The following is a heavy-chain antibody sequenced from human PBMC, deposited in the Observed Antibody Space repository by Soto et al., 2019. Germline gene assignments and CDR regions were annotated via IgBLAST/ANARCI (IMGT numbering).Heavy chain of an antibody. CDR1: GGSFSTYY. CDR2: INHNGNN. Sequence: SETLSLTCVVSGGSFSTYYYSWIRQSPGKGLEWIGEINHNGNNNYSPSLKSRVTMSLDTSKNQFSLKLISVTAADTAVYYCARGGSNDWQVAFDIWGQGTMVTVSS. CDR3: ARGGSNDWQVAFDI. J-gene: IGHJ3*02. D-gene: IGHD3-9*01. V-gene: IGHV4-34*01.